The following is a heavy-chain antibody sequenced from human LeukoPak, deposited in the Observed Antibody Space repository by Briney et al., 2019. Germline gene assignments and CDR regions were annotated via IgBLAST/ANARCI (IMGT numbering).Heavy chain of an antibody. CDR2: ISSSSSYI. Sequence: GGSLRLSCAASGFTFSDYYMSWIRQAPGKGLEWVSSISSSSSYIYYADSVKGRFTISRDNAKNSLYLQMNSLRVEDTAVYYCARKAAAAEFWGQGTLVTVSS. CDR1: GFTFSDYY. D-gene: IGHD6-13*01. V-gene: IGHV3-11*01. J-gene: IGHJ1*01. CDR3: ARKAAAAEF.